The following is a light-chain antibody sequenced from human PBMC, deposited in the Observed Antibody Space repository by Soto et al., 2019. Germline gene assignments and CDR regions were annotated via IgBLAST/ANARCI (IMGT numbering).Light chain of an antibody. J-gene: IGKJ5*01. V-gene: IGKV3-11*01. Sequence: EIVLTQSPATLSLSPGERATLSCRASQTFSSHLAWYQQKPGQAPRLLIYDASKRATGIPARFSGRGSGTDFTLTIRSLEPEDFAVYYCQQRSNWPSVIIFGQGTRLEIK. CDR1: QTFSSH. CDR3: QQRSNWPSVII. CDR2: DAS.